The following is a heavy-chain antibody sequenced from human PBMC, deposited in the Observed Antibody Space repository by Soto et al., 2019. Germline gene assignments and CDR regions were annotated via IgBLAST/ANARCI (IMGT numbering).Heavy chain of an antibody. J-gene: IGHJ6*02. CDR3: ARDPIDHYDFWSGYYRNYYYYYGMDV. V-gene: IGHV1-2*02. CDR1: GYTFTGYY. D-gene: IGHD3-3*01. CDR2: INPNSGGT. Sequence: ASVKVSCKASGYTFTGYYMHWVRQAPGQGLEWMGWINPNSGGTNYAQKFQGRVTMTRDTSISTAYMELSRLRSDDTAVYYCARDPIDHYDFWSGYYRNYYYYYGMDVWGQGTTVTVSS.